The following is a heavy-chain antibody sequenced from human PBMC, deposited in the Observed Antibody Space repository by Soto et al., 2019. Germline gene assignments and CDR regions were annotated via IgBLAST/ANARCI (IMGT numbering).Heavy chain of an antibody. Sequence: GGSLRLSCAASGFTFDDYTMHWVRQPPGKGLEWVSLISWNGGSTYYADSVKGRFTISRDNSKNSLYLQMNRLRTEDTALYHCVKAGTTVVTPLADWGQGTLVTVSS. CDR3: VKAGTTVVTPLAD. D-gene: IGHD4-17*01. CDR2: ISWNGGST. J-gene: IGHJ4*02. V-gene: IGHV3-43*01. CDR1: GFTFDDYT.